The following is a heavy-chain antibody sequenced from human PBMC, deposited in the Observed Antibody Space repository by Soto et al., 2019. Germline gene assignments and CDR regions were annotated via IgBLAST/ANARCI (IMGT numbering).Heavy chain of an antibody. CDR3: ARSIGGGSYLYYYYYMDV. D-gene: IGHD2-15*01. Sequence: GASVKVSCKASGHTFTSYYMHWVRQAPGQGLEWMGIINPSGGSTSYAQKFQGRVTMTRDTSTSTVYMELSSLRSEDTAVYYCARSIGGGSYLYYYYYMDVWGKGTTVTVSS. CDR1: GHTFTSYY. CDR2: INPSGGST. V-gene: IGHV1-46*03. J-gene: IGHJ6*03.